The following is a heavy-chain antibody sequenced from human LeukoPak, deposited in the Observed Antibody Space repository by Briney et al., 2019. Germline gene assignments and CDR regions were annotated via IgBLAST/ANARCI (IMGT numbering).Heavy chain of an antibody. V-gene: IGHV1-18*01. CDR1: GYTFTSYA. J-gene: IGHJ4*02. CDR3: ARSAGTDFDY. CDR2: ISAYNGNT. D-gene: IGHD6-13*01. Sequence: ASVKVSCKSSGYTFTSYAMNWVRQAPGQGLEWMGWISAYNGNTNYAQKLQGRVTMTTDTSTSTAYMELRGLRSDDTAVYYCARSAGTDFDYWGQGTLVTVSS.